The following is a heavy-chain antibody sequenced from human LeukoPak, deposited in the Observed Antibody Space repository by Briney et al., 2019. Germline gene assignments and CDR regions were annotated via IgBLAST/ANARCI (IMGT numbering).Heavy chain of an antibody. D-gene: IGHD1-26*01. Sequence: ASVKVSCKASGYTFTSYYMHWVRQAPGQGLEWMGIINPSGGSTSYAQKFQGRVTMTTDTSTSTAYMDLRSLRSDDTAVYYCARWSGSPGDAFDIWGQGTMVTVSS. CDR2: INPSGGST. V-gene: IGHV1-46*01. CDR1: GYTFTSYY. CDR3: ARWSGSPGDAFDI. J-gene: IGHJ3*02.